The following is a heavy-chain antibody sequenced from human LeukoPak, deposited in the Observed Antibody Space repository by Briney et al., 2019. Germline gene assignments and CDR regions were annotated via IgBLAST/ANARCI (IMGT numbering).Heavy chain of an antibody. V-gene: IGHV1-18*04. D-gene: IGHD3-22*01. CDR1: GYTFSSYD. Sequence: GASVKVSCKASGYTFSSYDIRWVRQAPGQGLEWMGWISAYNGNTNYAQKVQGRVTLTTETSTSTAYMELRSLRSDDTAVYYCARDRQLGSSGYYAAYWGQGTLVTVSS. CDR2: ISAYNGNT. J-gene: IGHJ4*02. CDR3: ARDRQLGSSGYYAAY.